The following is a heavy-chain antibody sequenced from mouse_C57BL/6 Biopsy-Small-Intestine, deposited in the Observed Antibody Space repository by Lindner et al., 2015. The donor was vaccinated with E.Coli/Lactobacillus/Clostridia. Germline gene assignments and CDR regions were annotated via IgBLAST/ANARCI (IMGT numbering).Heavy chain of an antibody. CDR3: ARRGLFHTMDY. CDR1: GYSFTGYN. D-gene: IGHD1-2*01. J-gene: IGHJ4*01. V-gene: IGHV1-39*01. Sequence: QLQESGAELVKPGASVKISCKASGYSFTGYNMNWVKQSHGKSLEWIGNINPYYGSTSYNQKFRGKATLTVDKSSSTAYMQLNSLTSEDSAVYYCARRGLFHTMDYWGQGTSVTVSS. CDR2: INPYYGST.